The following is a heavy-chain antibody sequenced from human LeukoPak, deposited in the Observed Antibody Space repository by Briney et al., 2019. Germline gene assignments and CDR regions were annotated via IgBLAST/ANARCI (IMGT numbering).Heavy chain of an antibody. Sequence: SETLSLTCTVSGGSISSSSYYGGSIRQPPGKGLEWIGSIYYSGSTYYNPYPKSRVTISVDTSKNHFSLKLSSVTAADTAVYYGARAANVLLWFGVTKFGPWGQGTLVTVSS. CDR3: ARAANVLLWFGVTKFGP. CDR2: IYYSGST. J-gene: IGHJ5*02. V-gene: IGHV4-39*02. D-gene: IGHD3-10*01. CDR1: GGSISSSSYY.